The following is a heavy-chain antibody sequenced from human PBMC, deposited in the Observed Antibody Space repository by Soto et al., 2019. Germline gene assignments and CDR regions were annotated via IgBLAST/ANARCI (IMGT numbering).Heavy chain of an antibody. V-gene: IGHV3-21*01. Sequence: GGSLRLSCAASGFTFSSYSMNWVRQAPGKGLEWVSSISSSSSYIYYADSVKGRFTISRDNAKNSLYLQMNSLRAEDTAVYYCARDAPLGYCSSTSCRNTLRWTVYYYSMVFWGTGLPVTVSS. D-gene: IGHD2-2*01. CDR3: ARDAPLGYCSSTSCRNTLRWTVYYYSMVF. CDR1: GFTFSSYS. J-gene: IGHJ6*03. CDR2: ISSSSSYI.